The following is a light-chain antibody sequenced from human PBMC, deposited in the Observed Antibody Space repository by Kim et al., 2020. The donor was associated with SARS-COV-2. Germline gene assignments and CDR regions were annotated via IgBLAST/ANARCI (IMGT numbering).Light chain of an antibody. CDR3: ATWDDSLSGPV. J-gene: IGLJ3*02. CDR2: SNT. Sequence: ELTQPPSASGTPGQRVTISCSGSGSNIGTYTVTWYRQLPGTAPKLLMHSNTQRPSGVPDHFSGSKSGTSASLAISGLQSDDEADYYCATWDDSLSGPVFGGGTQLTVL. V-gene: IGLV1-44*01. CDR1: GSNIGTYT.